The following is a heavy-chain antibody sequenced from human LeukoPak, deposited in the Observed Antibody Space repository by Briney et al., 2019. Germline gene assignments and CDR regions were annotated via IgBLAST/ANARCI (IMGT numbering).Heavy chain of an antibody. D-gene: IGHD3-10*01. CDR2: IRYDGSNK. Sequence: GGSLRLSCAASGFTFSSYGMHWFRQAPGKGLEWVAFIRYDGSNKYYADSVKGRLTISRDNSKNTLYLQMNSLRAEDTAVYCCAKDLSPALVRGVFDYWGQGTLVTVSS. CDR3: AKDLSPALVRGVFDY. V-gene: IGHV3-30*02. CDR1: GFTFSSYG. J-gene: IGHJ4*02.